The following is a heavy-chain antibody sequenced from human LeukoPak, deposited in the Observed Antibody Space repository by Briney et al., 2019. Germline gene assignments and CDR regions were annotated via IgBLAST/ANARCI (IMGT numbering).Heavy chain of an antibody. V-gene: IGHV4-59*01. J-gene: IGHJ3*02. CDR2: VSYTGRT. CDR1: GGSISSNY. D-gene: IGHD3-22*01. Sequence: SETLSLTCSVSGGSISSNYWTWIRQSPGKGLEYIGHVSYTGRTRYNPSLQRRLTISLDTSNNHFPLQLTSVSAAHTAVYYCARLLDYDNSGAPDIFDIWGQGTMVTVSS. CDR3: ARLLDYDNSGAPDIFDI.